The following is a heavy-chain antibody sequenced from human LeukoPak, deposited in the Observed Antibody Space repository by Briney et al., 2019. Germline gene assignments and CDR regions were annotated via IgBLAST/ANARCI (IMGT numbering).Heavy chain of an antibody. Sequence: GGSLRPSCAASGFTFSSYWMHWVRQAPGKGLVWVSRINSDGSSTSYADSVKGRFTISRENAKNTLYLQMNSLRAEDTAVYYCARANYYGSGRAAFDIWGQGTMVTVSS. D-gene: IGHD3-10*01. V-gene: IGHV3-74*01. CDR1: GFTFSSYW. CDR3: ARANYYGSGRAAFDI. CDR2: INSDGSST. J-gene: IGHJ3*02.